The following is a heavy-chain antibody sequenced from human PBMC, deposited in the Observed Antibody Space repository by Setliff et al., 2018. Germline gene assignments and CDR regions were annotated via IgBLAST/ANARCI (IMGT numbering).Heavy chain of an antibody. V-gene: IGHV3-21*04. CDR1: GFAFASYN. J-gene: IGHJ4*02. Sequence: GGSLRLSCAASGFAFASYNMIWVRQAPGKGLEWVSSLSSANNYIVYADSVKGRFTISRDNAKSSLFLQMNSLSAEDTATYYCASSRTWIPVLDHCGQGTLVTVSS. CDR2: LSSANNYI. CDR3: ASSRTWIPVLDH. D-gene: IGHD5-12*01.